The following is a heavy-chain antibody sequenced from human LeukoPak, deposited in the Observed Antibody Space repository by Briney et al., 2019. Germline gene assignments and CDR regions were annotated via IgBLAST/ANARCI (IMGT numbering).Heavy chain of an antibody. CDR3: SSKYYDSSVPLDY. CDR2: INHSGRT. V-gene: IGHV4-34*01. CDR1: GGSFSGYY. J-gene: IGHJ4*02. Sequence: SETLSLTCAVYGGSFSGYYWSWIRQPPGKGLEWIGEINHSGRTNYNPSLKRRVTISVDTSKNQFSLKLTSVTAADTAVYYCSSKYYDSSVPLDYWGQGTQVTVSS. D-gene: IGHD3-22*01.